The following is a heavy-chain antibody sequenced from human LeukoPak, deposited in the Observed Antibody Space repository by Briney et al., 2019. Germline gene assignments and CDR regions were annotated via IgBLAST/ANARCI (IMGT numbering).Heavy chain of an antibody. V-gene: IGHV1-8*01. CDR1: GYTFTRYD. CDR2: MNPKNGNT. Sequence: ASVKVSCKASGYTFTRYDINWVRQAPGQGLEWLGWMNPKNGNTGYAQKFQGRVTMTRSTSIDTAYMELNTLTFDDTAAYYCARGFYYYGLDVWGQGTTVTVSS. J-gene: IGHJ6*02. CDR3: ARGFYYYGLDV.